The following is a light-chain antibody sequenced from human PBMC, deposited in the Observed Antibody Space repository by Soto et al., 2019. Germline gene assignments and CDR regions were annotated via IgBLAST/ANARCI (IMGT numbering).Light chain of an antibody. Sequence: DIQMTQSPSTLSASVGDRVTITCRASQIISSWLAWYQQKPGKAPKLLIYKASSLESGVPSRFSGSGSGTEFTLTIISLQPDDFATYYCQQYNSYPWTFGQGTKVEIK. V-gene: IGKV1-5*03. CDR1: QIISSW. CDR2: KAS. J-gene: IGKJ1*01. CDR3: QQYNSYPWT.